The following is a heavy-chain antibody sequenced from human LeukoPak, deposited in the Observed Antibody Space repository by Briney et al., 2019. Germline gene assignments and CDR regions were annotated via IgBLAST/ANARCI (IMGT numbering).Heavy chain of an antibody. CDR2: ISEDGSRK. CDR3: AREGLLLGAFDI. Sequence: GGSLRLSCAASGFTLSAHWMNWVRQAPGEGLEWVADISEDGSRKSYVDSVKGGFTISSDNAKNSLHLQINGLRAEDTAVYFCAREGLLLGAFDIWGQGTTVTVSS. CDR1: GFTLSAHW. J-gene: IGHJ3*02. V-gene: IGHV3-7*01. D-gene: IGHD2-15*01.